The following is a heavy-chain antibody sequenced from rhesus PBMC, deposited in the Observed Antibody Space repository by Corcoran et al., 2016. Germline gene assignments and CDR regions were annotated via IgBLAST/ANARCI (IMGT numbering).Heavy chain of an antibody. V-gene: IGHV1-156*01. J-gene: IGHJ2*01. CDR1: GYTFTELS. CDR3: ARDHGHKGYFDL. D-gene: IGHD2-39*01. Sequence: EVQLVQSGAEVKKPGASVKVSCKVSGYTFTELSMHWVRQAPGKGLGGGGGVDPGNGEIIHAETFQGRVTMNEETSTDPAYMELSSLRSEDTALYYCARDHGHKGYFDLWGPGTPITISS. CDR2: VDPGNGEI.